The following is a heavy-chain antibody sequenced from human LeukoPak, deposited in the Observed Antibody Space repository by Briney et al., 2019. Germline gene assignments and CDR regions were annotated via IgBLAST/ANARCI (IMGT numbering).Heavy chain of an antibody. J-gene: IGHJ2*01. Sequence: SETLSLTCTVSGGSISSYYWSWIRQPPGKGLEWSGYIYYSGSTNYNPSLKSRVTISVDTSKNQFSLKLSSVTAADTAVYYCARPSHCSSTSCYTFDWYFDLWGRGTLVTVSS. CDR3: ARPSHCSSTSCYTFDWYFDL. CDR1: GGSISSYY. CDR2: IYYSGST. D-gene: IGHD2-2*02. V-gene: IGHV4-59*08.